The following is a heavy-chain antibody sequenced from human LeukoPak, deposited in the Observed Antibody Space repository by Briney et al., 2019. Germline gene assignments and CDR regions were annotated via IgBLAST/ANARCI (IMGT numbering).Heavy chain of an antibody. V-gene: IGHV4-38-2*02. CDR2: IYHSGST. CDR3: ARVVSVYYDSSGYYHAFDI. D-gene: IGHD3-22*01. Sequence: SETLSPTCTVSGYSISSGYYWGWIRQPPGKGLEWIGSIYHSGSTYYNPSLKSRVTISVDTSKNQFSLKLSSVTAADTAVYYCARVVSVYYDSSGYYHAFDIWGQGTMVTVSS. J-gene: IGHJ3*02. CDR1: GYSISSGYY.